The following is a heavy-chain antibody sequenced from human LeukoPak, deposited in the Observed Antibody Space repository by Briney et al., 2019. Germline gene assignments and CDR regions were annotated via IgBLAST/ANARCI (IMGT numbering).Heavy chain of an antibody. J-gene: IGHJ5*02. V-gene: IGHV1-18*01. CDR3: ARDGSIGVVASGWFDP. Sequence: ASVKVSCKASGYTFTSYGISWVRQAPGQGLEWMGWISAYNGNTNYAQKLQGRVTMTTDTSTSTAYMELRSLRSDDTAVYYCARDGSIGVVASGWFDPWGQGTLVTVSS. D-gene: IGHD2-15*01. CDR2: ISAYNGNT. CDR1: GYTFTSYG.